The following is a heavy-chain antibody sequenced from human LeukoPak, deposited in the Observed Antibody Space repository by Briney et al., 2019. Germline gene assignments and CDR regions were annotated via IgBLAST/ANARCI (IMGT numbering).Heavy chain of an antibody. V-gene: IGHV4-59*01. CDR1: GGSISSYY. J-gene: IGHJ4*02. D-gene: IGHD1-26*01. CDR2: IYYSGST. CDR3: ARGGSYCHY. Sequence: SETLSLTCTVSGGSISSYYWSWLRQPPGKGLEWIGNIYYSGSTNYNPSLKSRVTMSVDTSKNQFSLKVRSVTTADTAVYYCARGGSYCHYWGQGTLVTVSS.